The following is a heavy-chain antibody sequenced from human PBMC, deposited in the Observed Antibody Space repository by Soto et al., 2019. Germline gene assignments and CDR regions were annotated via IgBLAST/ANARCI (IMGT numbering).Heavy chain of an antibody. CDR3: ARYTYYYGLGGPYGLDV. Sequence: GGSLRLSCAASGFTFSSYSMNWVRKAPGKGLEWVSSISSSSSYIYYADSVKGRFTISRDNAKNSLYLQMNSLRAEDTAVYYCARYTYYYGLGGPYGLDVWGQGTTVTVSS. CDR2: ISSSSSYI. D-gene: IGHD3-10*01. CDR1: GFTFSSYS. J-gene: IGHJ6*02. V-gene: IGHV3-21*01.